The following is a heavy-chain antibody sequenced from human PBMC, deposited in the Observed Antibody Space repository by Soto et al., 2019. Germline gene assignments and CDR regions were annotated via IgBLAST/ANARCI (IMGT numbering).Heavy chain of an antibody. CDR2: LRGRGGST. Sequence: GGSLRLSCAASGFTFSSYAMSWVRQAPGKGLEWVSALRGRGGSTDYADFVKGRFTISRDNSKNTRYLQMNSLRAEDTAVYYCAKEMGWKEGAAAFDYWGQGTLVTVSS. CDR3: AKEMGWKEGAAAFDY. V-gene: IGHV3-23*01. D-gene: IGHD1-1*01. J-gene: IGHJ4*02. CDR1: GFTFSSYA.